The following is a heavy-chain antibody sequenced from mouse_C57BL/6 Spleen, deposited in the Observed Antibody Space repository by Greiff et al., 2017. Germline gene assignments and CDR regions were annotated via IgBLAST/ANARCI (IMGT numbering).Heavy chain of an antibody. D-gene: IGHD2-2*01. CDR1: GFNIKDDY. CDR2: IDPENGDT. CDR3: TTREEGGYPSYYFDY. V-gene: IGHV14-4*01. J-gene: IGHJ2*01. Sequence: VQLQQSGAELVRPGASVKLSCTASGFNIKDDYMHWVKQRPEQGLEWIGWIDPENGDTEYASKFQGKATITADTSSNTAYLQLSSLTSEDTAVYYCTTREEGGYPSYYFDYWGQGTTLTVSS.